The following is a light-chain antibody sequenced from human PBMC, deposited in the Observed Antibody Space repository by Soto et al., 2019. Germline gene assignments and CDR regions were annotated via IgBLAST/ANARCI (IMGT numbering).Light chain of an antibody. CDR3: QQYGSFPWT. CDR2: GAS. J-gene: IGKJ1*01. V-gene: IGKV3-20*01. CDR1: QSVSSSY. Sequence: EIVLTQSPGTLSLSPGERATLSYRASQSVSSSYLAWYQQKLGQAPRLLIYGASSRATGIPDRFSGSGSGTDFTLTISRLEPEDFAVYYCQQYGSFPWTFGQGTKVEIK.